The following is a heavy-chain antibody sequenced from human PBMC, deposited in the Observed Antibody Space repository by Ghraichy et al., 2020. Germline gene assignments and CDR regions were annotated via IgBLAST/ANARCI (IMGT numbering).Heavy chain of an antibody. J-gene: IGHJ4*02. CDR1: GITFSSYG. CDR2: ISSDGSNR. D-gene: IGHD6-19*01. Sequence: GGSLRLSCAASGITFSSYGMHWVRQAPGKGLEWVAIISSDGSNRYYADSLKGRFTISRDNSKNTLYLQMSSLRVEDTAVYYCARGREWQWLAIDFWGQGIQVTVSS. CDR3: ARGREWQWLAIDF. V-gene: IGHV3-30*03.